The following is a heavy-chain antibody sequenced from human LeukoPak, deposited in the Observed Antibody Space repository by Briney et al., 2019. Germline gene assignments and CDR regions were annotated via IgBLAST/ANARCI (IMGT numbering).Heavy chain of an antibody. D-gene: IGHD5-18*01. CDR1: GFTFSSYA. V-gene: IGHV3-30-3*01. CDR2: ISYDGSNK. J-gene: IGHJ4*02. CDR3: ARGGGYSYGLY. Sequence: AGSLRLSCAASGFTFSSYAMHWVRQAPGKGLEWVAVISYDGSNKYYADSVKGRFTISRDNSKNTLYLQMNSLRAEDTAVYYCARGGGYSYGLYWGQGTLVTVSS.